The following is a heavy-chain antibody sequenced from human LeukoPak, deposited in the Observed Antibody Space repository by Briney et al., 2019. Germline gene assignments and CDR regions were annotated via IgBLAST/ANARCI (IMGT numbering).Heavy chain of an antibody. CDR2: IDPSDSYT. D-gene: IGHD6-13*01. Sequence: GESLKISCKGSGYSFTSYWISWVRQMPGKGLEWMGRIDPSDSYTNYSPSFQGHVTISADKSISTAYLQWSSLKASDTAMYYCARHDGSSWPFDYWGQGTLVTVSS. J-gene: IGHJ4*02. CDR3: ARHDGSSWPFDY. V-gene: IGHV5-10-1*01. CDR1: GYSFTSYW.